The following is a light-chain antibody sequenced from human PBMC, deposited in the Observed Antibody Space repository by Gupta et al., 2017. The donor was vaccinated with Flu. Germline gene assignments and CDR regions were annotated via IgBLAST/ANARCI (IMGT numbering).Light chain of an antibody. Sequence: VKLNCTLSTGDDGVAIACYQHRPDKGPRNVMRVDCDGSHTKGDGSPDRFSGSSSGTDRYRTISSRQVEDEDDYYCQTWGTGIWVFGGGTKLTVL. CDR2: VDCDGSH. V-gene: IGLV4-69*01. CDR1: TGDDGVA. J-gene: IGLJ3*02. CDR3: QTWGTGIWV.